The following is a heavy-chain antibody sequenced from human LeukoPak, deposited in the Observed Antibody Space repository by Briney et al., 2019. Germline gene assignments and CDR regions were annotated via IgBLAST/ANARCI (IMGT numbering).Heavy chain of an antibody. CDR3: AKGSIAARHRSYYYGMDV. CDR2: ISGSGGST. D-gene: IGHD6-6*01. Sequence: ETLSLTCTVSGGSISNYYWSWVRQAPGKGLEWVSAISGSGGSTYYADSVKGRFTISRDNSKNTLYLQMNSLRAEDTAVYYCAKGSIAARHRSYYYGMDVWGQGTTVTVSS. J-gene: IGHJ6*02. CDR1: GGSISNYY. V-gene: IGHV3-23*01.